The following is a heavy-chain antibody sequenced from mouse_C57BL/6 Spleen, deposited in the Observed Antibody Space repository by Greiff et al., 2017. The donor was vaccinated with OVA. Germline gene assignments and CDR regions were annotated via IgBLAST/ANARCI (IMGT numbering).Heavy chain of an antibody. Sequence: DVQLVESGGGLVKPGGSLKLSCAASGFTFSDYGMHWVRQAPEKGLEWVAYISSGSSTIYYADTVKGRFTISRDNAKNTLFLQMTSLRSEDTAMYYCARDYGKTPYYAMDYWGQGTSVTVSS. V-gene: IGHV5-17*01. J-gene: IGHJ4*01. CDR3: ARDYGKTPYYAMDY. D-gene: IGHD1-1*01. CDR1: GFTFSDYG. CDR2: ISSGSSTI.